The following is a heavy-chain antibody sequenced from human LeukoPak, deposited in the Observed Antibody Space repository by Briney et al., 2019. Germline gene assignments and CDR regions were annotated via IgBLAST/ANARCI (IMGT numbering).Heavy chain of an antibody. CDR1: GFTFSSYA. V-gene: IGHV3-23*01. J-gene: IGHJ4*01. CDR2: ISISGENT. CDR3: ARLISTSSSRFSDY. Sequence: GGSLRLSCAASGFTFSSYAMSWVRQAPGKGLEWVSAISISGENTYYADSVKGRFTISRDTSRNTLYLQMHSLRAEDTAVYYCARLISTSSSRFSDYWGQEPWSPSPQ. D-gene: IGHD6-6*01.